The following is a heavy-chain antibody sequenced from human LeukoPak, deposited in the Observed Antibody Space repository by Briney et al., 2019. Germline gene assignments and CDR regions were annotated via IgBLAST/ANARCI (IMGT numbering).Heavy chain of an antibody. CDR1: GFTFSRYW. CDR3: ASWGAVAGQRALDY. J-gene: IGHJ4*02. Sequence: PGGSLRLSCAASGFTFSRYWMTWVRQAPGKGLEWVATLIQDGSGKHYVDSVKGRFTISRDNAKNSLYLQMNSLRAEDTAVYYCASWGAVAGQRALDYWGQGTLVTVSS. D-gene: IGHD6-19*01. CDR2: LIQDGSGK. V-gene: IGHV3-7*03.